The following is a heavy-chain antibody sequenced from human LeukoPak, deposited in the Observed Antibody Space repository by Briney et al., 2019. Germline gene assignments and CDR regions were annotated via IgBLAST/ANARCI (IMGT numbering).Heavy chain of an antibody. V-gene: IGHV4-39*07. CDR2: IYYTGRT. D-gene: IGHD3-22*01. CDR3: ARSPNSYDNSGFYFDY. CDR1: GFTFSSKG. J-gene: IGHJ4*02. Sequence: GSLRLSCAASGFTFSSKGMSWIRQPPGKGLEWIGRIYYTGRTYYNPSLKSRVTISVDTSKNQFSLKLSSVTAADTAVYYCARSPNSYDNSGFYFDYWGQGTLVTVSS.